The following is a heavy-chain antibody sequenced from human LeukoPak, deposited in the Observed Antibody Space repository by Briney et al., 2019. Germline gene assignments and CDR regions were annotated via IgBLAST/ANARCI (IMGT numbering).Heavy chain of an antibody. D-gene: IGHD6-19*01. CDR1: GFTFSSYG. J-gene: IGHJ4*02. Sequence: GRSLRLFCAASGFTFSSYGMHWVRQAPGKGLEWVAVISYDGSNEYYVDSVKGRFTISRDNSKNTLFLQMNSLRADDTAVYYCAKKAFSTGWTYFDYWGQGLLVTVSS. CDR2: ISYDGSNE. CDR3: AKKAFSTGWTYFDY. V-gene: IGHV3-30*18.